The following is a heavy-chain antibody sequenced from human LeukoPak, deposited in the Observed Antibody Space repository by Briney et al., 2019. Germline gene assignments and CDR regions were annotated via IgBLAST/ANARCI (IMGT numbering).Heavy chain of an antibody. J-gene: IGHJ4*02. CDR2: INQGGSDK. CDR3: TRDRSRAEDD. CDR1: GFTFSGHW. Sequence: GGSLILSCAASGFTFSGHWMSWVRQAPGKGLEWVANINQGGSDKYYVDSVKGRFTISRDNANNLLYLQMNSLRGEDTAVYYCTRDRSRAEDDWGQGTLVTVSS. V-gene: IGHV3-7*01. D-gene: IGHD1-14*01.